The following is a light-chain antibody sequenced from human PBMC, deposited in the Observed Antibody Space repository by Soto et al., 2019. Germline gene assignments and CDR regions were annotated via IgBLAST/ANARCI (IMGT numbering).Light chain of an antibody. V-gene: IGLV2-23*02. CDR2: EVS. Sequence: QSVLTQPASVSGSPGQSITISCTGTSSDVGSYNLVSWYQQHPGKAPKLMIYEVSKRPSGVSNRFSGSKSGNTASLTISGLQAEDEGDYYWWSYSGSSTFYVFGTGIKVTVL. CDR3: WSYSGSSTFYV. J-gene: IGLJ1*01. CDR1: SSDVGSYNL.